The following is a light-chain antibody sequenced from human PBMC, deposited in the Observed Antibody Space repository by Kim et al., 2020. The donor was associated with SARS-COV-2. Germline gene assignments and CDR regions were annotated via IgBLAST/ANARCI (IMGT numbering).Light chain of an antibody. J-gene: IGKJ1*01. CDR2: ATS. CDR1: QSISNY. Sequence: ASVGDEVTITGRASQSISNYLAWYQQKPGKAPKLLIYATSTLQSGVPSRCRGSRSGTDFTLIITRLQPEDVATYYCQKYDSAPWTFGQGTKVDIK. CDR3: QKYDSAPWT. V-gene: IGKV1-27*01.